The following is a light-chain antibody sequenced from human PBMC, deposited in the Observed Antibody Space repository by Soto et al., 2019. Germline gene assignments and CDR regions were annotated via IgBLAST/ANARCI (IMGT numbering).Light chain of an antibody. V-gene: IGLV2-14*02. J-gene: IGLJ2*01. Sequence: QSALTQPASVSGSPGQSITISCTGTSSDVGSYNLVSWYQQHPGKAPKLMIYDVRLRPSEVSNRFSGSKSGDTASLTISGLETEDEAVYYCASKTNSSTVLFGGGTKVTVL. CDR2: DVR. CDR3: ASKTNSSTVL. CDR1: SSDVGSYNL.